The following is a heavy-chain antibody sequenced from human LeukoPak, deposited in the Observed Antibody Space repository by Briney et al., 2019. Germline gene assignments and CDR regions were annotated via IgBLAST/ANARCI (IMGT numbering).Heavy chain of an antibody. CDR3: ARGVVVVAATHGPFDY. D-gene: IGHD2-15*01. Sequence: GGSLRLSCAASGFTFSSYAMHWVRQTPGKGLEWVAVISYDGSNKYYADSVKGRFTISRDNSKNTLYLQMNSLRAEDTAVYYCARGVVVVAATHGPFDYWGQGTLVTVSS. CDR2: ISYDGSNK. J-gene: IGHJ4*02. V-gene: IGHV3-30*01. CDR1: GFTFSSYA.